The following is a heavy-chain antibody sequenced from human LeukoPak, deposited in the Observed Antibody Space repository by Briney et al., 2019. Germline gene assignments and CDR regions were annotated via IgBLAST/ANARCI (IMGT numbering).Heavy chain of an antibody. CDR1: GGSFSGYY. J-gene: IGHJ3*02. V-gene: IGHV4-34*01. D-gene: IGHD2-21*02. CDR2: INHSGST. Sequence: PSETLSLTCAVYGGSFSGYYWSWIRQPPGKGLEWIGEINHSGSTNYNPSLKSRVTISVDTSKNQFSLKLSSVTAADTAVCYCARVVVTALSHPFDIWGQGTMVTVSS. CDR3: ARVVVTALSHPFDI.